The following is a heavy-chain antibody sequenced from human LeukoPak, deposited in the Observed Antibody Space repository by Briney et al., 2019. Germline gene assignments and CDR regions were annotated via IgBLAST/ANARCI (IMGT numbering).Heavy chain of an antibody. V-gene: IGHV1-69*06. Sequence: SVKVSCKASGGTFSSYAISWVRQAPGQGLEWMGGIIPIFGTANYAQKFQGRVTITADKSTSTAYMELSSLRSEDTAVYYCARDYGNWKTVFDPWGQGTLVTVSS. CDR1: GGTFSSYA. CDR2: IIPIFGTA. D-gene: IGHD1-20*01. J-gene: IGHJ5*02. CDR3: ARDYGNWKTVFDP.